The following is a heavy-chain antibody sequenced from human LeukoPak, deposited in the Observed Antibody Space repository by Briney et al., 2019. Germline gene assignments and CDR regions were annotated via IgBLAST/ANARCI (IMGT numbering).Heavy chain of an antibody. J-gene: IGHJ4*02. CDR3: ARGGAVAMVRGVIPYFDY. V-gene: IGHV1-2*02. D-gene: IGHD3-10*01. CDR1: GYTFTGYY. CDR2: INPNSGAT. Sequence: ASVKVSCKASGYTFTGYYMHWVRQAPGQGLEWMGWINPNSGATNYAQKFQGRVTMNRDTSISTAYMDLSRLRSDDTAVYYCARGGAVAMVRGVIPYFDYWGQGTLVTVSS.